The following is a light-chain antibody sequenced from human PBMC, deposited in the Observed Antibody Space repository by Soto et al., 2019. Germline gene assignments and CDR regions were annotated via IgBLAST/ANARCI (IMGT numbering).Light chain of an antibody. J-gene: IGKJ1*01. CDR1: QTINNN. CDR3: QHYNNGPR. Sequence: ETVMTQSPATLSVSPGEGATLSCRASQTINNNLAWYQQKPGQAPRLLIYGASRRATGVPARCSGSGSGTEFTLTISSLQSEDFAVYYCQHYNNGPRFGQGTKVDVK. V-gene: IGKV3-15*01. CDR2: GAS.